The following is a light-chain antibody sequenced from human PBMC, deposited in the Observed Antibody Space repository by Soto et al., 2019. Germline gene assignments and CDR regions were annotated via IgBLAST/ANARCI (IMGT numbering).Light chain of an antibody. CDR3: QQHHSYPLT. CDR2: TAS. CDR1: QDINQN. V-gene: IGKV1-16*02. J-gene: IGKJ4*01. Sequence: DIQMTQSLSSLSASVGDRVTITCRASQDINQNVAWFQQKPGKAPKSLIYTASYLYSGVPAKFSGSGSGTDFTLTISDLQPEDFATYYCQQHHSYPLTFGGGTKVEIK.